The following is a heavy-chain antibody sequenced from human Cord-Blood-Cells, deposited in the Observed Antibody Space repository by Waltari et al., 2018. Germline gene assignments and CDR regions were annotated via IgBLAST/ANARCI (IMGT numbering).Heavy chain of an antibody. J-gene: IGHJ5*02. CDR1: GFTFSSYA. D-gene: IGHD3-9*01. Sequence: EVQLVESGGGLVQPGGSLRLSCAASGFTFSSYAMSWGRQAPGMGLEWVSAISGSGGSTYYADSVKGRFTISRDNSKNTLYLQMNSLRAEDTAVYYCAKDPDYDILTGYYWFDPWGQGTLVTVSS. CDR3: AKDPDYDILTGYYWFDP. V-gene: IGHV3-23*04. CDR2: ISGSGGST.